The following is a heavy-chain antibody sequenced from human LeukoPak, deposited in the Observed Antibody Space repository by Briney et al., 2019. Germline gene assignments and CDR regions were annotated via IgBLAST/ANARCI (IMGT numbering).Heavy chain of an antibody. D-gene: IGHD6-13*01. V-gene: IGHV4-59*05. J-gene: IGHJ4*02. CDR1: GGSISSYY. Sequence: SETLSLTCTVSGGSISSYYWSWIRQPPGKGLEWIGSIYYSGSTYYNPSLKSRVTISVDTSKNQFSLKLSSVTAADTAVYYCARHQVEAAAGDYWGQGTLVTVSS. CDR3: ARHQVEAAAGDY. CDR2: IYYSGST.